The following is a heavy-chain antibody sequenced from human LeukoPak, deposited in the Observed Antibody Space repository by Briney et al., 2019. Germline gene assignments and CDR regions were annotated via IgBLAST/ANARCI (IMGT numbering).Heavy chain of an antibody. CDR3: ARSGRYCSGGSCYSSKDY. CDR2: INPNSGGT. J-gene: IGHJ4*02. Sequence: ASVKVSCKXSGYTFTGYYMHWVRQAPGQGLEWMGRINPNSGGTNYAQKFQGRVTMTSDTSISTAYMELSRLRSDDTAVYYCARSGRYCSGGSCYSSKDYWGQGTLVTVSS. D-gene: IGHD2-15*01. V-gene: IGHV1-2*06. CDR1: GYTFTGYY.